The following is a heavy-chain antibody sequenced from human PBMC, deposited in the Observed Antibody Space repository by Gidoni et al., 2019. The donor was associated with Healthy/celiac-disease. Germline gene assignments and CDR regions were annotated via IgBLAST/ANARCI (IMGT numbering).Heavy chain of an antibody. V-gene: IGHV3-23*01. J-gene: IGHJ5*02. CDR2: ISGSGGST. CDR1: GLPFSSYA. CDR3: AKDPIELDYVWGSYPREGDWFDP. D-gene: IGHD3-16*02. Sequence: EVQLLESGGGLVQPGGSLRLSCAASGLPFSSYAMRWLRQAPGKGLEWVSAISGSGGSTYYADSVKGRFTISRDNSKNTLYLQMNSLRAEDTAVYYCAKDPIELDYVWGSYPREGDWFDPWGQGTLVTVSS.